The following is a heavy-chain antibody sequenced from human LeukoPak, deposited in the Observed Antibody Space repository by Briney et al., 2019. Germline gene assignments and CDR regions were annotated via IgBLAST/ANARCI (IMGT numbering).Heavy chain of an antibody. J-gene: IGHJ4*02. CDR3: ARGSASNWPVDI. CDR1: GGTFSSYA. Sequence: SVKVSCKASGGTFSSYAISWVRQAPGQGLEWMGGIMPVFGTPNYAQEFQGRVTITADDSTSTAYMELSSLRSDDTAVYYCARGSASNWPVDIWGQGTLVIVSS. CDR2: IMPVFGTP. V-gene: IGHV1-69*13. D-gene: IGHD6-13*01.